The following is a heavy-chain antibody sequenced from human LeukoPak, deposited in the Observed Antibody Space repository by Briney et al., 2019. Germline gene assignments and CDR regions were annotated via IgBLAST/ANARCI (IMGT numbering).Heavy chain of an antibody. J-gene: IGHJ6*04. CDR1: GGSISSYY. V-gene: IGHV4-59*01. Sequence: SETLSLTCTVSGGSISSYYWSWIRQPLGEGLEWIGYIYYSGSTNYNPSPKSRVTISVDTSKNQFSLKLSSVTAADTAVYYCARDYWRGVWDVWGKGTTVTVSS. D-gene: IGHD2-8*02. CDR3: ARDYWRGVWDV. CDR2: IYYSGST.